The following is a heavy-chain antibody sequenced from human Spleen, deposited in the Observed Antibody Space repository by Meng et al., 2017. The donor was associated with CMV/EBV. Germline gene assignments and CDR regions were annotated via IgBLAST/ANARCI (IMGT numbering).Heavy chain of an antibody. CDR1: TFTIYG. Sequence: TFTIYGTGWVRQKPGKGLEWMGSVYPHDSDTRYNPSFQGQVIISVDKSTRTTYLQWTSLQASDTATYYCVRRGYSGTYVARYHWFDPWGQGTLVTVSS. V-gene: IGHV5-51*01. CDR2: VYPHDSDT. D-gene: IGHD1-26*01. CDR3: VRRGYSGTYVARYHWFDP. J-gene: IGHJ5*02.